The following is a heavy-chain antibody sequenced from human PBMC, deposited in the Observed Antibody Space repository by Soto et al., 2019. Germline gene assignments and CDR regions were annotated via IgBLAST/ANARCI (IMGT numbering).Heavy chain of an antibody. Sequence: GGSLRLSCAVSGFTFSSFWMHWVRQVPGKGLVWISRISPDGTVTGHADSVKGRFTVSRDNAKYTMYLQMNSLRAEDTAVYYCTRDRSTVTLFDSWGQGTLVTVSS. CDR1: GFTFSSFW. CDR3: TRDRSTVTLFDS. D-gene: IGHD4-17*01. J-gene: IGHJ4*02. V-gene: IGHV3-74*01. CDR2: ISPDGTVT.